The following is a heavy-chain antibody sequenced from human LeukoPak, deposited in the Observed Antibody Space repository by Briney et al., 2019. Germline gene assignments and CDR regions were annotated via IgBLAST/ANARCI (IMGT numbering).Heavy chain of an antibody. CDR1: GYTFTSHG. D-gene: IGHD2-15*01. J-gene: IGHJ5*02. Sequence: ASVKVSCKASGYTFTSHGISWVRQAPGQGLEWMGWISAYNGNTNYAQKLQGRVTITTDTSTSTAYMELRSLRSDDTAVYYCARPRLDIVAFDPWGQGTLVTVSS. CDR3: ARPRLDIVAFDP. CDR2: ISAYNGNT. V-gene: IGHV1-18*01.